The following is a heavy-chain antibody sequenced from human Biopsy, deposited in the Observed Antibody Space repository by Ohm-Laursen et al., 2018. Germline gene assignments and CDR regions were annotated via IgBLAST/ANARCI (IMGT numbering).Heavy chain of an antibody. Sequence: SLRLSCTASGFTFGDAWMSWIRQAPGKGLEWVGRIKSKFDGETTDYAAPVKGRFIISRDDSKSTLFLQTNSLKVEDTGVYFCSTGGGDFYYNGMDVWGQGTTVTVSS. J-gene: IGHJ6*02. CDR1: GFTFGDAW. CDR2: IKSKFDGETT. CDR3: STGGGDFYYNGMDV. V-gene: IGHV3-15*01. D-gene: IGHD3-16*01.